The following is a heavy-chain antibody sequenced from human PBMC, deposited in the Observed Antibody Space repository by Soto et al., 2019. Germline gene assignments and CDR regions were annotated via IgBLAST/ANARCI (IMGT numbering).Heavy chain of an antibody. Sequence: QVQLVESGGGVVQPGRSLRLSCAASGFTFSSYGMHWVRQAPGKGLEWVAVIWYDGSNKYYADSVKGRFTISRDNSKNTLYLQMNSLRAEDTAVYYCARDRRAAAAAYYYYGMDVWGQGTTVTGSS. V-gene: IGHV3-33*01. J-gene: IGHJ6*02. CDR3: ARDRRAAAAAYYYYGMDV. D-gene: IGHD6-25*01. CDR2: IWYDGSNK. CDR1: GFTFSSYG.